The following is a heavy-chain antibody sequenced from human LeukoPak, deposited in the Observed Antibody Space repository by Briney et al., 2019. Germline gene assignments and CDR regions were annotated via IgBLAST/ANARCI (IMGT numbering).Heavy chain of an antibody. V-gene: IGHV1-2*02. CDR3: ARAFDSSGHYSAGY. CDR1: GYTFTGYY. CDR2: INPNSGGT. Sequence: ASVKVSCKASGYTFTGYYMHWVRQAPGQGLEWMGWINPNSGGTNYAQKFQGRVTMTRDTSISTAYMELSRLRSDDTAVYYCARAFDSSGHYSAGYWGQGTLVTVSS. J-gene: IGHJ4*02. D-gene: IGHD3-22*01.